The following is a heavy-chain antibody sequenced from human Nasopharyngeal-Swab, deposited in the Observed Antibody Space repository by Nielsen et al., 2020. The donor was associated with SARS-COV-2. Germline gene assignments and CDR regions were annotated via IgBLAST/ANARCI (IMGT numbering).Heavy chain of an antibody. D-gene: IGHD2-15*01. CDR3: ARQPRVLGCSGGSCYSDYYYYYGMDV. Sequence: KVSCKGSGYSFTSYWIGWVRQMPGKGLEWMGRIDPSESYTNYSPSFQGHVTLSADKSISTAYLQWSSLKASDTAMYSCARQPRVLGCSGGSCYSDYYYYYGMDVWGQGTTVTVSS. V-gene: IGHV5-10-1*01. CDR2: IDPSESYT. J-gene: IGHJ6*02. CDR1: GYSFTSYW.